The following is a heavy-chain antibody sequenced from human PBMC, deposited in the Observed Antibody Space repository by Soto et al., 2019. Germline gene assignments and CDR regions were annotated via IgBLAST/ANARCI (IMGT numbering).Heavy chain of an antibody. J-gene: IGHJ6*03. V-gene: IGHV4-34*01. Sequence: PSETLSLTCAVHGASSGTYYWTWIRQPPGKGLEWIGEINDSGSANHNPSLKSRVIISVDTSKNQFSLRLNSVTAADTAVYYCAGLRGYYYYIDVRGKGTTVTVSS. CDR1: GASSGTYY. CDR2: INDSGSA. CDR3: AGLRGYYYYIDV. D-gene: IGHD3-10*01.